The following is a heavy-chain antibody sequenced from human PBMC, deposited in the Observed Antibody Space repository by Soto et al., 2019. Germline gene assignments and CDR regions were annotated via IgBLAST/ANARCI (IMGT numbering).Heavy chain of an antibody. J-gene: IGHJ3*02. D-gene: IGHD2-8*02. CDR1: GFTCSSYD. V-gene: IGHV3-23*01. CDR2: ILVGGST. Sequence: PGGSLSLSCAASGFTCSSYDMSWVRQAPGKGLEWVSTILVGGSTHYPDSVKGGFTISRDNSKNTVFLQMNSLTAGDTAVYYCAKATATGGGAFDICGQGTMVTVSS. CDR3: AKATATGGGAFDI.